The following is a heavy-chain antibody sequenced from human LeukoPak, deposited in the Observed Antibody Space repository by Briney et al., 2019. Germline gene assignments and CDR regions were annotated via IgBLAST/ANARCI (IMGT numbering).Heavy chain of an antibody. Sequence: SETLSLTCTVSGGSLSSYYWSWIRQPPGRGLEWIGYIYYSGSTNYNPSLKSRVTISVDTSKNQFSLKLSSVTAADTAVYYCARLSTSSGPYTFDYWGQGTLVTVSS. CDR3: ARLSTSSGPYTFDY. CDR1: GGSLSSYY. D-gene: IGHD6-19*01. J-gene: IGHJ4*02. CDR2: IYYSGST. V-gene: IGHV4-59*01.